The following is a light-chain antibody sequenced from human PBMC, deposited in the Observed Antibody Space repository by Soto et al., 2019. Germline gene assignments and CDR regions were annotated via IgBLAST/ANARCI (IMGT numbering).Light chain of an antibody. CDR2: AAS. CDR1: QDISNY. J-gene: IGKJ1*01. CDR3: QRYNSAPWT. V-gene: IGKV1-27*01. Sequence: DIQMTQSPSSLSASVGDRVTITCRASQDISNYLAWYPQKPGKVPQLLIYAASTLQSGVPSRFSGSGSGTDFTLTISSLQPEDVATYYGQRYNSAPWTFGQGTKVEIK.